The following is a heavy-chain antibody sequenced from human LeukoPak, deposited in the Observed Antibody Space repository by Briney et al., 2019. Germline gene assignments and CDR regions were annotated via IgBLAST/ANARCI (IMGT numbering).Heavy chain of an antibody. CDR3: ARDKALNC. Sequence: GGSLRLSCTASGFTFSSYAMNWVRQAPGKGLEWVSGIGAGGTFTYYADSVKGRFTISRDNSRNTLYLQMNSLRAEDTAVYFCARDKALNCWGQGTPVTVSS. V-gene: IGHV3-23*01. CDR2: IGAGGTFT. CDR1: GFTFSSYA. J-gene: IGHJ4*02.